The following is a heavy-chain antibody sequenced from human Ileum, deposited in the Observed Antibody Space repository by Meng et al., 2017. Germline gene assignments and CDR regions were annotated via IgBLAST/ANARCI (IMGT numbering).Heavy chain of an antibody. J-gene: IGHJ4*02. CDR2: IYSGGGT. CDR3: ARDLRFCSAASCSDY. D-gene: IGHD2-15*01. V-gene: IGHV3-66*02. CDR1: GFTVSTNH. Sequence: GGSLRLSCVASGFTVSTNHMGWVRQAPGKGLEWVSLIYSGGGTHYAGSVKGRFTISRDDSKNTLYLQMNSLRGEDTAVYFCARDLRFCSAASCSDYWGQGTRVTGSS.